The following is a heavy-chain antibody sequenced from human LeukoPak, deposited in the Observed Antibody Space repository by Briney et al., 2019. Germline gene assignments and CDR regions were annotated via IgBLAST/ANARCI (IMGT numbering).Heavy chain of an antibody. D-gene: IGHD5-12*01. CDR3: ARAGFRGNDWAFDY. Sequence: PGGSLRLSCAASGFTFSSYEMNWVRQAPGKGLEWLSYITGSSSTIYYADSVKGRFTISRDNAKNSLYLQMNSLRAGDTGIYYCARAGFRGNDWAFDYRGQGTLGTGSS. CDR2: ITGSSSTI. V-gene: IGHV3-48*03. J-gene: IGHJ4*02. CDR1: GFTFSSYE.